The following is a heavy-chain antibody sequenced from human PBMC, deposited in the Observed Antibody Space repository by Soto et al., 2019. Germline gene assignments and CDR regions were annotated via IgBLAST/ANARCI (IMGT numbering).Heavy chain of an antibody. Sequence: PGGPLRLSGAASGFTFTRNSMNWVRQAPGKGLGWVSSISSTTNYIYYGDSMKGRFTISRDNAKNSLYLEMNSLRAEDTAVYYCARESEDLTSNFDYWGQGTLVTVSS. J-gene: IGHJ4*02. CDR2: ISSTTNYI. CDR1: GFTFTRNS. CDR3: ARESEDLTSNFDY. V-gene: IGHV3-21*06.